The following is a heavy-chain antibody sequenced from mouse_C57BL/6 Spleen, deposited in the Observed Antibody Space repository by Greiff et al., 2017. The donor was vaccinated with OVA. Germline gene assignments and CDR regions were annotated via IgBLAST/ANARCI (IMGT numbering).Heavy chain of an antibody. J-gene: IGHJ4*01. D-gene: IGHD2-3*01. CDR3: ARPIYDDAMDY. CDR2: ISSGSGTI. CDR1: GFTFSDYG. V-gene: IGHV5-17*01. Sequence: EVMLVESGGGLVKPGGSLKLSCAASGFTFSDYGMHWVRQAPEKGLEWVAYISSGSGTIYYADTVKGRFTISRDNAKNTLFLQMTSLRSEDTAMYYCARPIYDDAMDYWGQGTSVTVSS.